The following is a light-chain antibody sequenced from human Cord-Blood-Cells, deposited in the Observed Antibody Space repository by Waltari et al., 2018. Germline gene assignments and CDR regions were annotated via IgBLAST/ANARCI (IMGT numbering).Light chain of an antibody. CDR1: QSLLHRNGYSY. J-gene: IGKJ4*01. CDR2: LGS. CDR3: MQALQTPLT. Sequence: DIVLTQSPLSLPVTPGEPASISCRSSQSLLHRNGYSYVDWYRQKPGQSPQLLIYLGSSRACGVPDRFSGSGSGTDFTLKISRVEAEDVGVYYCMQALQTPLTFGGGTKVEIK. V-gene: IGKV2-28*01.